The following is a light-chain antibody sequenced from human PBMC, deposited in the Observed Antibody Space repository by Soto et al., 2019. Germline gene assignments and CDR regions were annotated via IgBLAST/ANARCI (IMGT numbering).Light chain of an antibody. CDR2: AAS. V-gene: IGKV1-8*01. Sequence: AIRMTQSPSSFSASTGDRVTITCRASQGISSYLAWYQQKPGKAPKLLIYAASTLQSGVPSRFSGSRSGTDFTLTISCLQSEDFATYYCQQYYSYPSITFGQGTRLEIK. J-gene: IGKJ5*01. CDR3: QQYYSYPSIT. CDR1: QGISSY.